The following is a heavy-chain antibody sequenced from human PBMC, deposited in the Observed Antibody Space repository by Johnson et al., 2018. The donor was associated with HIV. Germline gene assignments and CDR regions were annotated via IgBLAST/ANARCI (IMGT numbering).Heavy chain of an antibody. Sequence: QLVESGGGVVQPGGSLRLSCAASGFTFSSYGMHWVRQAPGKGLEWVSFIRYDGGNKYYADSVKGRFTISRDNSKNTLYLQMNSLRAEDTAVYYCAKDYESVITIFLDAFDIWGQGTMVTVSS. D-gene: IGHD3-3*01. CDR2: IRYDGGNK. V-gene: IGHV3-30*02. CDR1: GFTFSSYG. J-gene: IGHJ3*02. CDR3: AKDYESVITIFLDAFDI.